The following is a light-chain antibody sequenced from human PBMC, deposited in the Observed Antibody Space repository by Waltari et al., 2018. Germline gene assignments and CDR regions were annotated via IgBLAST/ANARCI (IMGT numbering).Light chain of an antibody. CDR2: GAS. CDR1: QSIRSS. Sequence: EILFTPSPATLSLSPGERATLSCRASQSIRSSLAWYQHKPGQAPRLLIYGASTRATGIPARFSGRGSETDFTLTITSLQSEDVAVYYCQQYKIWPSYTFGQGTKLDI. J-gene: IGKJ2*01. CDR3: QQYKIWPSYT. V-gene: IGKV3-15*01.